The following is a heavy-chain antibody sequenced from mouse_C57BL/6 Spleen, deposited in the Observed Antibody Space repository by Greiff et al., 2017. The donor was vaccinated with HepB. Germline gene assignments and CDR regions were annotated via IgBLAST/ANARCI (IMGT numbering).Heavy chain of an antibody. Sequence: QVQLQQPGAELVKPGASVKVSCKASGYTFTSYWMHWVKQRPGQGLEWIGRIHPSDSDTNYNQKFKGKATLTVDKSSSTAYWQLSSLTSEDSAVYYWEMGNYDGSPFDYGAKAPLSQSPQ. V-gene: IGHV1-74*01. CDR1: GYTFTSYW. D-gene: IGHD1-1*01. CDR2: IHPSDSDT. CDR3: EMGNYDGSPFDY. J-gene: IGHJ2*01.